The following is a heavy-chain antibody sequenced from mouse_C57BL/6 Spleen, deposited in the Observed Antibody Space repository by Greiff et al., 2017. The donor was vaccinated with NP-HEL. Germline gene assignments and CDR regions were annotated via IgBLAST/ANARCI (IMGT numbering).Heavy chain of an antibody. CDR3: ANYYGSSFHWYFDV. Sequence: ESGPGLVKPSQSLSLTCSVTGYSITSGYYWNWIRQFPGNKLEWMGYISYDGSNNYNPSLKNRISITRDTSKNQFFLKLNSVTTEDTATYYCANYYGSSFHWYFDVWGTGTTVTVSS. D-gene: IGHD1-1*01. CDR1: GYSITSGYY. V-gene: IGHV3-6*01. CDR2: ISYDGSN. J-gene: IGHJ1*03.